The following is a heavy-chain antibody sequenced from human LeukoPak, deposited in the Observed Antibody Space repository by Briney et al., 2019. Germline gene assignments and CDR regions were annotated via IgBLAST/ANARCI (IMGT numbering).Heavy chain of an antibody. CDR1: GGSFSRYY. Sequence: NPSETLSLTCAVYGGSFSRYYWSWIGQAPGKGLESLSYISPSGTDISYADSVKGRFTISRDNAKNSLYLQMNSLRAEDTAVYYCAKVKLGGVVPFDYWGQGTLVTVSS. CDR3: AKVKLGGVVPFDY. V-gene: IGHV3-11*01. J-gene: IGHJ4*02. CDR2: ISPSGTDI. D-gene: IGHD3-16*01.